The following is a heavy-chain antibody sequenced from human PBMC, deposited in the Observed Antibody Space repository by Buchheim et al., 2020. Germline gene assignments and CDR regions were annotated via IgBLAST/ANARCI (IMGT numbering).Heavy chain of an antibody. V-gene: IGHV3-7*01. CDR2: IYRDGSEK. Sequence: EVQLVESGGGLVQPGGSLRLSCAASGFTFSDYWMTWVRQAPGKGLEWVANIYRDGSEKNYVDSVKGRFTISRDNAKTSLNLQMNSLRAEDTAVYYCAREGREQPIDYWGQGTL. CDR1: GFTFSDYW. J-gene: IGHJ4*02. CDR3: AREGREQPIDY. D-gene: IGHD1-26*01.